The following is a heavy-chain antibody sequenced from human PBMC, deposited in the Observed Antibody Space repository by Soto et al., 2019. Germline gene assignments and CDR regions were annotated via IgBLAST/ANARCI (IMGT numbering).Heavy chain of an antibody. CDR1: GYTFTGYY. J-gene: IGHJ6*02. CDR3: ARGGGGEAARPWLLRFNYYYYLHGMDA. D-gene: IGHD6-6*01. V-gene: IGHV1-2*02. Sequence: ASVKVSCKASGYTFTGYYMHWVRQAPGQGLEWMGWINPNSGGTNYAQKFQGRVTMTRDTSISTAYMELSRLRSDDTAVYYCARGGGGEAARPWLLRFNYYYYLHGMDAWGQGTRVTVSS. CDR2: INPNSGGT.